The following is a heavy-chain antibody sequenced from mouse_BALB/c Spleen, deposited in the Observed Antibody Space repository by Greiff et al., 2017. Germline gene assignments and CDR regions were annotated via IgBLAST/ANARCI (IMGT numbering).Heavy chain of an antibody. Sequence: EVQVVESGGGLVKPGGSLKLSCAASGFTFSSYAMSWVRQSPEKRLEWVAEISSGGSYTYYPDTVTGRFTISRDNAKNTLYLEMSSLRSEDTAMYYCARGSYYGNYFDYWGQGTTLTVSS. V-gene: IGHV5-9-4*01. D-gene: IGHD2-10*01. CDR1: GFTFSSYA. J-gene: IGHJ2*01. CDR3: ARGSYYGNYFDY. CDR2: ISSGGSYT.